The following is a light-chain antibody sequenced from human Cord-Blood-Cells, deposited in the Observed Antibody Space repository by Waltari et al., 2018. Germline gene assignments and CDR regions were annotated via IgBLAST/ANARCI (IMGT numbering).Light chain of an antibody. Sequence: GDRVTITCRASQSISSWVAWYQQKPGKAPKLLIYDASSLESGVPSRFSGSGSGTEFTLTISSLQPDDLATYYCQQYNSYSWTFGQGTKVEIK. CDR2: DAS. CDR3: QQYNSYSWT. V-gene: IGKV1-5*01. CDR1: QSISSW. J-gene: IGKJ1*01.